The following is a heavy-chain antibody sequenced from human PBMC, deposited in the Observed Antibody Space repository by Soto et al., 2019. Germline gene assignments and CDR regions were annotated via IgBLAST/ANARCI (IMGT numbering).Heavy chain of an antibody. Sequence: SETLSLTCTVSGDSISSYYWNWIRQPPGKGLEWIGYTYYSGSTDYNPSLKSRVTISVDTSKNQFSLKLTSVTAADTAVYYCARGRGYSGYDLGYWGQGTLVTVS. D-gene: IGHD5-12*01. CDR1: GDSISSYY. CDR2: TYYSGST. V-gene: IGHV4-59*01. J-gene: IGHJ4*02. CDR3: ARGRGYSGYDLGY.